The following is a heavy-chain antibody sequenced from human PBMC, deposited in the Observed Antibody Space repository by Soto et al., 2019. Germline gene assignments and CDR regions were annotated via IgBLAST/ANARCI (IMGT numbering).Heavy chain of an antibody. CDR3: TSLVLMVYATSVSADY. CDR2: ISSSSSYI. J-gene: IGHJ4*02. V-gene: IGHV3-21*01. Sequence: GGSLRLSCAASGFTFSSYSMNWVRQAPGKGLEWVSSISSSSSYIYYADSVKGRFTISRDNAKNSLYLQMNSLRAEDTAVYYCTSLVLMVYATSVSADYWGQGTLVTVSS. D-gene: IGHD2-8*01. CDR1: GFTFSSYS.